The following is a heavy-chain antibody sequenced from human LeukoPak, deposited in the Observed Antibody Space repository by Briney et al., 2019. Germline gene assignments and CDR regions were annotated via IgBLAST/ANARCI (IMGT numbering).Heavy chain of an antibody. CDR2: ISSSSSYI. CDR1: GFTFSSYS. D-gene: IGHD2-15*01. Sequence: GGSLRLSCAASGFTFSSYSMNWVRQAPGKGLEWVSSISSSSSYIYYADSVKGRFTISRDNAKNSLYLQMNSLRAEDTAVYYCARDRGYCSGGSCYCFGYWGQGTLVTVSS. CDR3: ARDRGYCSGGSCYCFGY. J-gene: IGHJ4*02. V-gene: IGHV3-21*01.